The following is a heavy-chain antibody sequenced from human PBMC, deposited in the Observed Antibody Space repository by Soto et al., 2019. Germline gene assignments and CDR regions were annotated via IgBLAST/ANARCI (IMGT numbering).Heavy chain of an antibody. CDR2: IYYSGST. V-gene: IGHV4-30-4*01. D-gene: IGHD3-3*01. CDR1: GGSISSGDYY. Sequence: TLSLTCTVSGGSISSGDYYWSWIRQPPGKGLEWIGYIYYSGSTYYNPSLKSRVTISVDTSKNQFSLKLSSVTAADTAVYYCARGVDYDFWSGYYRNWFDPWGQGTLVTVSS. CDR3: ARGVDYDFWSGYYRNWFDP. J-gene: IGHJ5*02.